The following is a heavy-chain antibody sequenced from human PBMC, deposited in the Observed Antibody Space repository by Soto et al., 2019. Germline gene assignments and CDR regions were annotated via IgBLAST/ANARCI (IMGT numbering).Heavy chain of an antibody. J-gene: IGHJ5*02. CDR2: ISGSGGST. D-gene: IGHD3-10*01. CDR1: GFTFGSYA. CDR3: AKDRVPLRANWFDP. Sequence: GGSLRLSCAASGFTFGSYAMSWVRQAPGKGLEWVSAISGSGGSTYYADSVKGRFTISRDNSKNTLYLQMNSLRAEDTAVYYCAKDRVPLRANWFDPWGQGTLVTVSS. V-gene: IGHV3-23*01.